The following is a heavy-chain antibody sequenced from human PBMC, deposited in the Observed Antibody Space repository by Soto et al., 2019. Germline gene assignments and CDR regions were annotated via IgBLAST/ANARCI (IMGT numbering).Heavy chain of an antibody. D-gene: IGHD1-26*01. CDR1: GGSISSGGYS. V-gene: IGHV4-30-2*01. J-gene: IGHJ4*02. CDR2: IYHSGST. Sequence: QLQLQESGSGLVKPSQTLSLTCAVSGGSISSGGYSWSWIRQPPGKGLEWIGYIYHSGSTYYNPSRKSRVPISVDRSQNQFSLELSSLTAADTAVYCCAAGGALPRYYWGQGTLVTVSS. CDR3: AAGGALPRYY.